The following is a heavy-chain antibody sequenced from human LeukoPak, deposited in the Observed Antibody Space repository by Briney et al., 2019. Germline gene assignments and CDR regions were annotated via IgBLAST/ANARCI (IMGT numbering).Heavy chain of an antibody. V-gene: IGHV4-59*08. CDR1: GGSISSYY. CDR2: VYYSGNT. D-gene: IGHD3-3*01. Sequence: SETLSLTCTVSGGSISSYYWSWIRQPPGKGLEWIGYVYYSGNTNYNPSLKSRVTISVDTSKNQFSLKLSSVTAADTAVYYCARGAGEGRFLEWYWGQGTLVTVSS. CDR3: ARGAGEGRFLEWY. J-gene: IGHJ4*02.